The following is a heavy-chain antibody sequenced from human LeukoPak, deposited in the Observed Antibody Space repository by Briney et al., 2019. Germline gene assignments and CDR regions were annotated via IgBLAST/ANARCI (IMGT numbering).Heavy chain of an antibody. Sequence: PGGSLRLSCAVSGFTFSDYYMSWIRQAPGKGLEWVSYISSGGSTISHADSVKGRFTISRDNAKNSLYLQMNSLRAEDTAVYYCARDHYYGSGSYNYWGQGTLVTVSS. J-gene: IGHJ4*02. D-gene: IGHD3-10*01. V-gene: IGHV3-11*04. CDR2: ISSGGSTI. CDR1: GFTFSDYY. CDR3: ARDHYYGSGSYNY.